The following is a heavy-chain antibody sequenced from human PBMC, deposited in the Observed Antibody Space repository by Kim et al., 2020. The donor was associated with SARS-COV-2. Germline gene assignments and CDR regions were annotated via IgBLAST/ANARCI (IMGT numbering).Heavy chain of an antibody. J-gene: IGHJ6*02. D-gene: IGHD2-2*01. CDR2: INHSGST. V-gene: IGHV4-34*01. CDR1: GGSFSGYY. Sequence: SETLSLTCAVYGGSFSGYYWSWIRQPPGKGLEWIGEINHSGSTNYNPSLKSRVTISVDTSKNQFSLKLSSVTAAVTAVYYCARARRLYPSYGMDVWGPGTTVTIS. CDR3: ARARRLYPSYGMDV.